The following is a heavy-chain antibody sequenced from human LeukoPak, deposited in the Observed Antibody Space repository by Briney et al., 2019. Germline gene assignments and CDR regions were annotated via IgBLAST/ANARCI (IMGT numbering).Heavy chain of an antibody. CDR3: ARDGPAYTSRWYDYYYGLDV. CDR2: IYHSGST. J-gene: IGHJ6*02. Sequence: PSETLSLTCTVSGGSISSGGYYWSWIRQHPGKGLEWIGHIYHSGSTNYNPSLKSRVTISIDTSKNQFSLKLTSVTSADTAVYYCARDGPAYTSRWYDYYYGLDVWGQGTTVTVSS. CDR1: GGSISSGGYY. D-gene: IGHD2-2*01. V-gene: IGHV4-61*08.